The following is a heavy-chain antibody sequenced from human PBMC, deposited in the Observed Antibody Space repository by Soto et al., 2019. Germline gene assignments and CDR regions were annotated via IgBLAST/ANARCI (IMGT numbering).Heavy chain of an antibody. V-gene: IGHV4-59*11. CDR2: IYYNGNT. CDR1: GGSLSSLY. Sequence: SETLSLTCAVSGGSLSSLYWSWIRQPPGKGLEWVGYIYYNGNTDYNPSLKSRVTMSVDTSKNQFSLKLTSVTAADTAVYYCAREAARALYYYMDVWGKGTTVTVSS. D-gene: IGHD6-6*01. CDR3: AREAARALYYYMDV. J-gene: IGHJ6*03.